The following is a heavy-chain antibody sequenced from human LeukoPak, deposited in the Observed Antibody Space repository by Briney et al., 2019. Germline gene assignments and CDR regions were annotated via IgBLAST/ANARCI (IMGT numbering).Heavy chain of an antibody. Sequence: GASVNVSCKDSGYTFTTYWIILVRLDPGQALEWMGCISAYNGNTNYAQQFQGRVTMTTDTSMSTAYMELRSLRSDDTAVYYCARDLIAVRPGWFDPWGQGSLVTVSS. J-gene: IGHJ5*02. CDR1: GYTFTTYW. D-gene: IGHD6-6*01. CDR3: ARDLIAVRPGWFDP. V-gene: IGHV1-18*01. CDR2: ISAYNGNT.